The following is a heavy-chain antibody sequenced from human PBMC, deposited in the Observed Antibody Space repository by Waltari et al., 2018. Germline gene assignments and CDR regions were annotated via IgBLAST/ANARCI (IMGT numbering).Heavy chain of an antibody. CDR1: GGSISSGSYY. D-gene: IGHD4-17*01. Sequence: QVQLQESGPGLVKPSQTLSLTCTVSGGSISSGSYYWSCIRQPAGKGLEWIGRIYTSGSTNYIPSLKSRVTISVDTSKNQFSLKLSSVTAADTAVYYCARAPNFPDYGDYGKTYWWYFDLWGRGTLVTVSS. V-gene: IGHV4-61*02. CDR2: IYTSGST. J-gene: IGHJ2*01. CDR3: ARAPNFPDYGDYGKTYWWYFDL.